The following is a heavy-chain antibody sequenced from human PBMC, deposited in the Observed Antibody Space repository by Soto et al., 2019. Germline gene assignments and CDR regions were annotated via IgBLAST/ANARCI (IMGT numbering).Heavy chain of an antibody. CDR3: ARGLVSGSYYTLKY. J-gene: IGHJ4*02. D-gene: IGHD3-10*01. CDR1: GDSITGHDIF. CDR2: ISHSGDT. V-gene: IGHV4-39*07. Sequence: SETLSLTCTVSGDSITGHDIFWGWIRRPPGQGLEWIGTISHSGDTFYNPPLESRLTISIDTSRNQFSLRLTSVTAADTAVYYCARGLVSGSYYTLKYWGQGTMVTVSS.